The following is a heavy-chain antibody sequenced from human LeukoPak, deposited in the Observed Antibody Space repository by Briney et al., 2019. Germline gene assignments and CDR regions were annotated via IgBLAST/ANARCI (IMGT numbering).Heavy chain of an antibody. Sequence: GSLRLSFAGPGFTFVNYALSLGRQAPGEGVGWGSVISGSGDSTYYADSVKGRFTISRDNSKNTLYLQMNSLGAEDTAVYYCAKGASVSCYSALDYWCQGTLVTVSS. D-gene: IGHD2-15*01. CDR3: AKGASVSCYSALDY. CDR2: ISGSGDST. V-gene: IGHV3-23*01. CDR1: GFTFVNYA. J-gene: IGHJ4*02.